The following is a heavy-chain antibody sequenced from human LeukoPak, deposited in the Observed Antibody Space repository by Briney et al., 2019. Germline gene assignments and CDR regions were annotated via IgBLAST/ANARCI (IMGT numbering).Heavy chain of an antibody. J-gene: IGHJ4*02. CDR2: IYTSGST. CDR3: ARETIYGSGSYLGY. CDR1: GGSISSYY. D-gene: IGHD3-10*01. Sequence: SETLSLTCTVSGGSISSYYWSWIRQPAGKGLEWIGRIYTSGSTNYNPSLKSRVTMSVDTSKNQLSLKLSSVTAADTAVYYCARETIYGSGSYLGYWGQGTLVTVSS. V-gene: IGHV4-4*07.